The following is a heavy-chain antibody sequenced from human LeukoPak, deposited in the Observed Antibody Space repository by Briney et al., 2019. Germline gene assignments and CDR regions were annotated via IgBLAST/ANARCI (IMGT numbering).Heavy chain of an antibody. CDR3: ARETTVTTSYYYYYGMDV. CDR2: ISYDGSNK. V-gene: IGHV3-30*03. CDR1: GFTFSGYA. J-gene: IGHJ6*02. D-gene: IGHD4-17*01. Sequence: GGSLRLSCAASGFTFSGYAMHWVCQAPGEGLERVAIISYDGSNKYYADSVKGRFTISRENSKNTLYLQMNSLRPEDTAVYYCARETTVTTSYYYYYGMDVWGQGTTVTVSS.